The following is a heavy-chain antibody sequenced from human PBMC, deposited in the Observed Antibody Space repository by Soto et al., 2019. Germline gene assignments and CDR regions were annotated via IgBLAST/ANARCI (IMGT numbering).Heavy chain of an antibody. J-gene: IGHJ6*02. CDR3: AMRSSSAHSADYYYYGMDV. CDR1: GYTFTSYA. V-gene: IGHV1-3*01. Sequence: ASVKVSCKASGYTFTSYAMHWVRQAPGQRLEWMGWINAGNGNTKYSQKFQGRVTITRDTSASTAYMELSSLRSEDTAVYYCAMRSSSAHSADYYYYGMDVWGQGTTVTVSS. D-gene: IGHD3-10*01. CDR2: INAGNGNT.